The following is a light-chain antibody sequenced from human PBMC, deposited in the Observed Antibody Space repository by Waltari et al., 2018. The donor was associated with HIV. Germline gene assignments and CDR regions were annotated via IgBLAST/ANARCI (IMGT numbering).Light chain of an antibody. V-gene: IGLV2-23*02. Sequence: QSALTQPASVSGSPGQSITISCTGTSSDVGSYYLVSWYQQHPGKAPKLRIYEVSKRPSGVSNRCSGSKSGNTASLTISGLQAEDEADYYCCSYAGSSTFVVFGGGTKLTVL. CDR1: SSDVGSYYL. J-gene: IGLJ2*01. CDR3: CSYAGSSTFVV. CDR2: EVS.